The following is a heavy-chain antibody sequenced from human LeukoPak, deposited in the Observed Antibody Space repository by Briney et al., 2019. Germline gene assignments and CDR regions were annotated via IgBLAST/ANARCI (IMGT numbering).Heavy chain of an antibody. J-gene: IGHJ5*02. D-gene: IGHD3-22*01. CDR3: ARVDGDYYDSSGYYPYYWFDP. V-gene: IGHV4-38-2*01. Sequence: SDTLSLTCAVSGYSISSSNYWAWIRQPPGKGLEWIGEINHSGSTNYNPSLKSRVTISVDTSKNQFSLKLSSVTAADTAVYYCARVDGDYYDSSGYYPYYWFDPWGQGTLVTVSS. CDR2: INHSGST. CDR1: GYSISSSNY.